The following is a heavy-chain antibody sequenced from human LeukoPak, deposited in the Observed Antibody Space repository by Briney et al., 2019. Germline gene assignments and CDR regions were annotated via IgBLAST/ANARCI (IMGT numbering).Heavy chain of an antibody. CDR1: GYPISSGYQ. CDR2: IYHSGTT. V-gene: IGHV4-38-2*02. J-gene: IGHJ3*01. CDR3: AREGFDV. Sequence: SETLSLTCTVSGYPISSGYQWGWIRQSPGKGLEWIGSIYHSGTTYYNPSLKSRVTISVDASKNRFSLKLHSVTAADTAVYYCAREGFDVWGQGTMVTVSP.